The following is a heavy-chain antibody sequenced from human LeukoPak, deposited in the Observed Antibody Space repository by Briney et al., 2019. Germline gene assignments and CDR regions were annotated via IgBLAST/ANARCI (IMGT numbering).Heavy chain of an antibody. Sequence: PGGSLRLSCAASGFTFSSSGMHWVRQAPGKGLEWVAFISYDGSDKYYSDSVKGRFTISRDISINTLYLQMNSLRAEDTAIYYCAKTAYSGYGDYWGQGTLVTVSS. CDR1: GFTFSSSG. CDR2: ISYDGSDK. D-gene: IGHD5-12*01. J-gene: IGHJ4*02. CDR3: AKTAYSGYGDY. V-gene: IGHV3-30*18.